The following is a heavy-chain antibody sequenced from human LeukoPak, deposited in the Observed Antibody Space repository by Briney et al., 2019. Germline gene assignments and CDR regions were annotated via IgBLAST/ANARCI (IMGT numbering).Heavy chain of an antibody. CDR2: IYSGGST. Sequence: GGSLRLSCAASGFTVSSNYMSWVRHAPGKGLEWVSVIYSGGSTYFAGSVKGRFTISRDNSKNTLYLQMNSLRAEDTAVYYCARADGVYYYYGMDVWGQGPTVSVSS. V-gene: IGHV3-66*01. J-gene: IGHJ6*02. CDR1: GFTVSSNY. CDR3: ARADGVYYYYGMDV.